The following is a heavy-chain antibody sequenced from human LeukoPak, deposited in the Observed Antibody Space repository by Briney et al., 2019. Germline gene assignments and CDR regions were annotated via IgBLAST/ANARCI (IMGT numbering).Heavy chain of an antibody. D-gene: IGHD6-13*01. J-gene: IGHJ4*02. CDR1: GFTFSSYA. CDR3: ARVEAAAGLDY. CDR2: ISGSGGST. Sequence: GGSLRLSCAASGFTFSSYAMSWVRQAPGKGLEWVSGISGSGGSTFYADSVKGRFTISRDNSKNTLYLQMNSLRVEDTAIYYCARVEAAAGLDYWGQGTLVTVSS. V-gene: IGHV3-23*01.